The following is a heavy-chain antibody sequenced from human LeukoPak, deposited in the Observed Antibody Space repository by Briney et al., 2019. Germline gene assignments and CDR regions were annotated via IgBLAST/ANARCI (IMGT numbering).Heavy chain of an antibody. J-gene: IGHJ4*02. CDR1: GFTFSCYA. D-gene: IGHD1-26*01. CDR3: AKEGRPNSGGGFFDY. Sequence: GGSLRLSCAASGFTFSCYAMGWVRQAPGKGLEWVSTVNESGGRTYYADSVKGRFTMSRDNSKNTLYLQMNSLRVEDTAIYYCAKEGRPNSGGGFFDYWGQGTRVTVSS. V-gene: IGHV3-23*01. CDR2: VNESGGRT.